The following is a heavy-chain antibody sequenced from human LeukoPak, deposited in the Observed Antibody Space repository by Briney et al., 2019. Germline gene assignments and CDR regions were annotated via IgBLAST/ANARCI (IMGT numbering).Heavy chain of an antibody. CDR2: IYYSGST. CDR1: GGSISSYY. D-gene: IGHD5-18*01. J-gene: IGHJ4*02. Sequence: SETLSLTCTVSGGSISSYYWSWIRQPPGKGLEWIGYIYYSGSTNYNPSLKSRVTISVDTSKNQFSLKLSSVTAADTAVYYCARDRRGYSYGKSAGFDYWGQGTLVTVSS. CDR3: ARDRRGYSYGKSAGFDY. V-gene: IGHV4-59*01.